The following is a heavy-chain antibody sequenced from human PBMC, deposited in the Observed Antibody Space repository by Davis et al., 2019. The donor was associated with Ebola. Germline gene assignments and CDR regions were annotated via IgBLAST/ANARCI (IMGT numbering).Heavy chain of an antibody. CDR1: GFTFSSYA. V-gene: IGHV3-23*01. CDR2: ISGSGGST. D-gene: IGHD6-6*01. Sequence: PGGSLRLSCAASGFTFSSYAMSWVRQAPGKGLEWVSAISGSGGSTYYADSVKGRFTISRDNAKNSLYLQMNSLRAEDTAVYYCARDADSSSSFYWGQGTLVTVSS. J-gene: IGHJ4*02. CDR3: ARDADSSSSFY.